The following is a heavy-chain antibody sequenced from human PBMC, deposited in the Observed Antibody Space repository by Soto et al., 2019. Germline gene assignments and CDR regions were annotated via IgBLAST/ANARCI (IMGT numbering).Heavy chain of an antibody. Sequence: QVQLVESGGGVVQPGRSLRLSCAASGFTFSTYGMHWVRQAPGKGLEWVTVISYDGSKKYYADSVKGRFTISRDNSKNTLFLQMNSLRDEDTAIYYCAKGHRDDLVGATTGAWYFDLWGRGTLVTVSS. CDR1: GFTFSTYG. CDR3: AKGHRDDLVGATTGAWYFDL. V-gene: IGHV3-30*18. J-gene: IGHJ2*01. CDR2: ISYDGSKK. D-gene: IGHD1-26*01.